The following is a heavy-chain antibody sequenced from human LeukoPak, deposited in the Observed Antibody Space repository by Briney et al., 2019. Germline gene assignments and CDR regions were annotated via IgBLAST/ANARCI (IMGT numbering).Heavy chain of an antibody. CDR2: IYYSGST. CDR3: ASGDLEFDY. D-gene: IGHD2-21*02. V-gene: IGHV4-39*01. Sequence: SETLSLTCTVSGGSISSSSYYWGWIRQPPGKGLEWIGSIYYSGSTYYNPSLKSRVTISVDTSKNQFSLKLSSVTAAGTAVYHCASGDLEFDYWGQGTLVTVSS. CDR1: GGSISSSSYY. J-gene: IGHJ4*02.